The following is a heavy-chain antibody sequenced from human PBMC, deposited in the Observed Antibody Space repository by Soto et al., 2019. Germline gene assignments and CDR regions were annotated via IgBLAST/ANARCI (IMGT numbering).Heavy chain of an antibody. D-gene: IGHD1-1*01. CDR2: ISAHNGNT. CDR3: ARGRYGDY. V-gene: IGHV1-18*01. CDR1: GYDCTTYG. Sequence: QVHLVQSGAEVKKPGASVKVSCEGSGYDCTTYGIAGVRQAPGQGLEWMAWISAHNGNTDYAQKLQGRVTVTRDTSTSTAYMELRSLRSDDTAMYYCARGRYGDYWGQGALVTVSS. J-gene: IGHJ4*02.